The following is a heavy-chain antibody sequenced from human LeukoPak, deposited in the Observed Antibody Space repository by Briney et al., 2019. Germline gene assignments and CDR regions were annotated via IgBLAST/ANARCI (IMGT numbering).Heavy chain of an antibody. V-gene: IGHV3-11*04. CDR3: ASYSGSYYARDY. CDR1: GFTFSDYY. J-gene: IGHJ4*02. D-gene: IGHD1-26*01. CDR2: ISSSGSTI. Sequence: PGGSLRLSCAASGFTFSDYYMSWIRQAPGKGLEWVSYISSSGSTIYYADSVKGRFTISRDNAKNSLYLQMNSLRADDTAVYYCASYSGSYYARDYWGQGTLVTVSS.